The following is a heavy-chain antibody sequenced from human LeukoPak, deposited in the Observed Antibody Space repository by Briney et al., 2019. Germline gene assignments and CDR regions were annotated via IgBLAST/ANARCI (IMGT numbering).Heavy chain of an antibody. CDR2: ISYDGSNK. CDR1: GFTFSSYA. CDR3: ARDKDIVVVPAAGPFDY. Sequence: GGSLRLSCAASGFTFSSYAMHWVRQAPGKGLEWVAVISYDGSNKYCADSVKGRFTISRDNSKNTLYLQMNSLRAEDTAVYYCARDKDIVVVPAAGPFDYWGQGTLVTVSS. J-gene: IGHJ4*02. V-gene: IGHV3-30*01. D-gene: IGHD2-2*01.